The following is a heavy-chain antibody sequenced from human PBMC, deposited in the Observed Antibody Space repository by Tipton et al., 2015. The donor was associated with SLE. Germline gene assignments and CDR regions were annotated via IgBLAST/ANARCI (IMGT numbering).Heavy chain of an antibody. D-gene: IGHD2-15*01. J-gene: IGHJ3*02. CDR2: IYPGDSDT. Sequence: VQLVQSGAEVKKPGESLKISCKGSGYSFTSYWIGWVRQMPGKGLEWMGIIYPGDSDTRYSPSFQGQVTISADKSISTAYLQWSSLKASDTAMYYCARTRWLDIVVVVAATRGAFDIWGQGTMVTVSS. V-gene: IGHV5-51*01. CDR3: ARTRWLDIVVVVAATRGAFDI. CDR1: GYSFTSYW.